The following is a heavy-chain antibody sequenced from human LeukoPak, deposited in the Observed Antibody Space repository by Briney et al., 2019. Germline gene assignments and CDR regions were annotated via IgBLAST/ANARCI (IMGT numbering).Heavy chain of an antibody. J-gene: IGHJ3*01. V-gene: IGHV3-30*18. CDR2: ISYDGSNK. CDR1: GFTFSNYG. CDR3: AKDWPGYSDLDAFDL. D-gene: IGHD4-17*01. Sequence: PGGSLRLSCAASGFTFSNYGIHRVRQAPGKGLEWVAVISYDGSNKYYADSVKGRFTISRDNSKNTLYLQMSRLTTEDTAMYYCAKDWPGYSDLDAFDLWGLGTMVTVSS.